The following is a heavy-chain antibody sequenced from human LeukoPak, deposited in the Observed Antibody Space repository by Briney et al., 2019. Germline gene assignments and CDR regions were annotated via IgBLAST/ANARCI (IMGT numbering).Heavy chain of an antibody. J-gene: IGHJ4*02. CDR3: VKPGYVYDSSGPKLEY. V-gene: IGHV3-30*02. CDR2: IRYDGGTK. D-gene: IGHD3-22*01. Sequence: PGGSLRLSCAASGFTFSNYWMHWVRQAPGKGLEWVAFIRYDGGTKYYADSVRGRFTISRDNSKNTLFLQMDSLRPEDTAVYFCVKPGYVYDSSGPKLEYWGQGTLVTVSS. CDR1: GFTFSNYW.